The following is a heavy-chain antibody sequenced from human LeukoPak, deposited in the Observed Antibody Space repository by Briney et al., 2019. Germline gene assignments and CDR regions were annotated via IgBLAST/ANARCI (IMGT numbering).Heavy chain of an antibody. D-gene: IGHD3-22*01. CDR3: ARTTRYYDSSGCFDF. J-gene: IGHJ4*02. V-gene: IGHV4-59*08. Sequence: SETLSLTCTVSGGSISSYYWSWIRQPPGKGLEWIGYIYYSGSTNYNPSLKSRVTISVDTSKNQFSLKMSSVTAADTAVYYCARTTRYYDSSGCFDFWGQGTLVTVSS. CDR1: GGSISSYY. CDR2: IYYSGST.